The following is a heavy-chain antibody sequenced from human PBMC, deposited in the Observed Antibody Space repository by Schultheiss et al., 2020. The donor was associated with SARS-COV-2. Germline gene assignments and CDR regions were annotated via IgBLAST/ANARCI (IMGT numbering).Heavy chain of an antibody. D-gene: IGHD2-15*01. CDR1: GFTFSSYS. CDR2: ISSSSSYI. V-gene: IGHV3-21*01. CDR3: ARDPVVVVVAATPTCYFVY. Sequence: GGSLRLSCAASGFTFSSYSMNWVRQAPGKGLEWVSSISSSSSYIYYADSVKGRFTISRHNAKNSLYLQMNRLGAEDTAVYYCARDPVVVVVAATPTCYFVYRGQGSLVTVS. J-gene: IGHJ4*02.